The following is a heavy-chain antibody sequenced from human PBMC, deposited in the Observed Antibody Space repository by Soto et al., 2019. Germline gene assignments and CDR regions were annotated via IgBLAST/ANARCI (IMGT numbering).Heavy chain of an antibody. CDR2: ISYDGSNK. J-gene: IGHJ4*02. CDR1: GFTFSSYA. CDR3: AREGQYYYGPAGHFDY. D-gene: IGHD3-10*01. V-gene: IGHV3-30-3*01. Sequence: PGGSLRRSCAASGFTFSSYAMHCFRQAPGKGLEWVAVISYDGSNKDYADSVKGRFTISRDNSKNTLYLQMNSLRAEDTAVYYCAREGQYYYGPAGHFDYWGQGT.